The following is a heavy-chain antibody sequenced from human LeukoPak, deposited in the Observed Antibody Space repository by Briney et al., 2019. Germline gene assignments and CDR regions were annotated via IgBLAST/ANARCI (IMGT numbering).Heavy chain of an antibody. Sequence: GGSLRLSCAASGFTVSSNYMSWVRQAPGKGLEWVSVTYSGGSTYYADPVKGRFTISRDHSKNTLYLQMNSLRAEDTAVYYCARDGLGAVAVGYWGQGTLVTVSS. CDR3: ARDGLGAVAVGY. D-gene: IGHD6-19*01. CDR1: GFTVSSNY. J-gene: IGHJ4*02. V-gene: IGHV3-66*01. CDR2: TYSGGST.